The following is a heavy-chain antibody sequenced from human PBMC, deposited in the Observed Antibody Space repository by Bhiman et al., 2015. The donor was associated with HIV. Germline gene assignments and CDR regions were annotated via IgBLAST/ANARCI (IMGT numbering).Heavy chain of an antibody. V-gene: IGHV3-20*04. CDR1: GFTFSSYS. CDR3: ARRDSGSLSFDI. D-gene: IGHD1-26*01. CDR2: INWNGGST. J-gene: IGHJ3*02. Sequence: EVQLVESGGGLVKPGGSVRLSCGASGFTFSSYSMNWVRQAPGKGLEWVSGINWNGGSTGHADSVKGRCTISRDNGKNSLYLQVTSLRAEDTALYYCARRDSGSLSFDIWGQGTMVTVSS.